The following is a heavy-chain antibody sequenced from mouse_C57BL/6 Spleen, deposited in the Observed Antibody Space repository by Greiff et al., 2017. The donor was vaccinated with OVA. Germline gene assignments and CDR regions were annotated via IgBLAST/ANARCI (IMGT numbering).Heavy chain of an antibody. Sequence: EVKVEESGPGLVKPSQSLSLTCSVTGYSITSGYYWNWIRQFPGNKLEWMGYISYDGSNNYNPSLKNRISITRDTSKNQFFLKLNSVTTEDTATYYCAKKLGREEFAYWGQGTLVTVSA. CDR2: ISYDGSN. D-gene: IGHD4-1*01. J-gene: IGHJ3*01. CDR3: AKKLGREEFAY. V-gene: IGHV3-6*01. CDR1: GYSITSGYY.